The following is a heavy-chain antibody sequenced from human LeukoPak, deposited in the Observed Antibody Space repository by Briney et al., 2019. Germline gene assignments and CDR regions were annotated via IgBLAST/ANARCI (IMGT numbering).Heavy chain of an antibody. CDR3: ARDEYSSSSGDY. Sequence: ASVKVSCKTSGYTFTSYGITWVRQAPGQGLQWMGWISAYNGNTNYAQKLQGRVTMTTDTSTSTAYMELRSLRSDDTAIYYCARDEYSSSSGDYWGQGTLVTVSS. D-gene: IGHD6-6*01. J-gene: IGHJ4*02. CDR2: ISAYNGNT. V-gene: IGHV1-18*01. CDR1: GYTFTSYG.